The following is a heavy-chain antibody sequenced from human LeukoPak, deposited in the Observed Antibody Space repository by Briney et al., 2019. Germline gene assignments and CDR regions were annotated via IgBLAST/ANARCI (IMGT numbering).Heavy chain of an antibody. CDR3: ARHNDYYVVGGMDV. CDR1: GGSISNWC. V-gene: IGHV4-59*08. J-gene: IGHJ6*02. CDR2: IYYSGST. D-gene: IGHD3-10*02. Sequence: SETLSLTCSVSGGSISNWCWSWIRQPPGKGLEWIGCIYYSGSTDYNPSLKSRVTISVDTSKNQFSLKLSSVTAADTAVYYCARHNDYYVVGGMDVWGQGTTVTVSS.